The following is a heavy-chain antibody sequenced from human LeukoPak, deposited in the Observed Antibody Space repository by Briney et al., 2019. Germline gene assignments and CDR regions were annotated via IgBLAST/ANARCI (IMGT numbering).Heavy chain of an antibody. CDR1: GFTFSTYS. CDR3: AKKETYSSSSTDY. D-gene: IGHD6-6*01. Sequence: PGGSLRLSCTASGFTFSTYSMNWVRQAPGKGLEWVSYISSSSSTIYYADSVKGRFTISRDNAKNSLYLQMNSLRAEDTAVYYCAKKETYSSSSTDYWGQGTLVTVSS. V-gene: IGHV3-48*01. CDR2: ISSSSSTI. J-gene: IGHJ4*02.